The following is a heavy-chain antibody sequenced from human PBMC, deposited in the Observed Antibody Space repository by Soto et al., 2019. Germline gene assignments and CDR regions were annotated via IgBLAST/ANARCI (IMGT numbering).Heavy chain of an antibody. CDR2: IHGTRSII. CDR3: ARDARNADYDY. D-gene: IGHD3-16*01. CDR1: GFTFSSHA. Sequence: EVQLVESGGGLVQPGGSLKLTCAVSGFTFSSHAMNWVRQAPGKGLEWVAYIHGTRSIIYYADSVKGRFTISRDNAKNSLYLQMDSLRDEDTALYYCARDARNADYDYWGQGTLVTVSS. V-gene: IGHV3-48*02. J-gene: IGHJ4*02.